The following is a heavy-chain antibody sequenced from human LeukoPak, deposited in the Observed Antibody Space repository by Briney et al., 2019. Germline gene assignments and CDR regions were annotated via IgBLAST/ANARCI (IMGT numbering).Heavy chain of an antibody. CDR3: ARAKRTVTSGGIVYGMDV. CDR1: GFTFSSYW. CDR2: INSDGSGT. D-gene: IGHD4-17*01. J-gene: IGHJ6*02. V-gene: IGHV3-74*01. Sequence: PGGSLRLSCAASGFTFSSYWMHWVRQAPGKGLVWVSRINSDGSGTSYADSVKGRFTISRDNAKNTLYLQMNSLRAEDTAVYYCARAKRTVTSGGIVYGMDVWGQGTTVTVSS.